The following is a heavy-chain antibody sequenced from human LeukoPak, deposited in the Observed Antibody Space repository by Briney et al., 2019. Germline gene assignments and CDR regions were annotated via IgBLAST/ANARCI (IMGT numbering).Heavy chain of an antibody. Sequence: GGSLRLSCAASGFTFSNYEMNWVRQAPGKGLQWVSYISSSGSTIYYADSVKGQFTISRDNAKNSLYLQMNSLRAEDTAVYYCARRSRWEYYFDYWGQGTLVTVSS. CDR1: GFTFSNYE. CDR2: ISSSGSTI. CDR3: ARRSRWEYYFDY. V-gene: IGHV3-48*03. J-gene: IGHJ4*02. D-gene: IGHD1-26*01.